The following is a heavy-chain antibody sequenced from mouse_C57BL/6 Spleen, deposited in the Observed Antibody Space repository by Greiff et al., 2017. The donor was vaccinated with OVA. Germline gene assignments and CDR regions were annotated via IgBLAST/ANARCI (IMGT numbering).Heavy chain of an antibody. J-gene: IGHJ4*01. CDR1: GFSLTSYA. CDR3: ARDKFLREAMDY. D-gene: IGHD1-1*01. V-gene: IGHV2-9-1*01. CDR2: IWTGRGT. Sequence: QVTLKESGPGLVAPSQSLSITCTVSGFSLTSYAISWVRQPPGKGLAWLGVIWTGRGTNYHSALKSRLSLSTENSKSQVFLKMNSLQTDDTARYYCARDKFLREAMDYWGQGTSVTVSS.